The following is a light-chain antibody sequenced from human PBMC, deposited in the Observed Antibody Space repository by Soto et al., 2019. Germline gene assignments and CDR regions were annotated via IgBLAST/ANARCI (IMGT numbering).Light chain of an antibody. CDR2: GTS. J-gene: IGKJ2*03. Sequence: EIVLTQSPGTLSLSLGERATLSCRASQSVSSNYLAWYQQKPGQAPRLLIYGTSSRATGIPDRFSGSGSGTDFTRTISRLEPEDFAVYYCQQYGTSPRYSFGQGTKLEIK. V-gene: IGKV3-20*01. CDR1: QSVSSNY. CDR3: QQYGTSPRYS.